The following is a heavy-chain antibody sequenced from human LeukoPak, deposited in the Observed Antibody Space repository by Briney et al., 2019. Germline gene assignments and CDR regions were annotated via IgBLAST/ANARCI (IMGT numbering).Heavy chain of an antibody. J-gene: IGHJ4*02. CDR3: ASAYGSGSYSFRPFDY. V-gene: IGHV1-8*01. CDR1: GYDFPSYD. D-gene: IGHD3-10*01. CDR2: MTSNSGNT. Sequence: TVSCNAYGYDFPSYDINWVRQATLQGLEWMGWMTSNSGNTGYAQKFQCRVAMTSNTSISTDYMEMRSLRSEDTAVYYCASAYGSGSYSFRPFDYWGQGTLVTVSS.